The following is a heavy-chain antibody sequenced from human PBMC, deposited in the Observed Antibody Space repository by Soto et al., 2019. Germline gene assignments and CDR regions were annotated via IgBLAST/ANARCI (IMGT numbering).Heavy chain of an antibody. CDR2: IYWDDDK. D-gene: IGHD2-15*01. V-gene: IGHV2-5*02. J-gene: IGHJ4*02. CDR3: AHMLNDYSNCWGGGSCYSHYYFDY. Sequence: SGPTLVKPTQTLTLTCTFSGFSLSTSGVGVGWIRQPPGKALEWLALIYWDDDKRYSPSLKSRLTITKDTSKNQVVLTMTNMDPVDTATYYCAHMLNDYSNCWGGGSCYSHYYFDYWGQGTLVTVSS. CDR1: GFSLSTSGVG.